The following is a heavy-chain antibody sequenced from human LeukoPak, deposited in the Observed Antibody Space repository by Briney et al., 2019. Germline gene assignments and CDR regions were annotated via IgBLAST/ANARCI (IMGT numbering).Heavy chain of an antibody. J-gene: IGHJ4*02. D-gene: IGHD3-22*01. CDR1: GGSISSYY. Sequence: SETLSLTCTVSGGSISSYYWSWIRQPPGKGLEWIGYIYYSGSTNYNPSLKSRVTISVDTSKNQFSLKLSSVTAADTAVYCCARVVTYYYDSSGYYWGQGTQVTVSS. V-gene: IGHV4-59*01. CDR3: ARVVTYYYDSSGYY. CDR2: IYYSGST.